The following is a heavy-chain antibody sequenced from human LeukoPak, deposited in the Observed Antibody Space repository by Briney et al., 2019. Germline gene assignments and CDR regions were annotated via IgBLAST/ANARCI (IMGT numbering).Heavy chain of an antibody. CDR3: ARSDYDILTGYYWTSAFDI. V-gene: IGHV4-4*07. Sequence: SETLSVTCTVPGGSISSYYWSWIRQPPGKGLEWSGRIYTSGGTNYNPSLKSRVTMSVDTSKNQFSLKLSSVPAADTAAYYCARSDYDILTGYYWTSAFDIWGQGTMVTVSS. D-gene: IGHD3-9*01. CDR1: GGSISSYY. CDR2: IYTSGGT. J-gene: IGHJ3*02.